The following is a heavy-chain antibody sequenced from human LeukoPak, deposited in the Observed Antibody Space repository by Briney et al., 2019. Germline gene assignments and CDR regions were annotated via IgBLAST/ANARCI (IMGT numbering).Heavy chain of an antibody. J-gene: IGHJ4*02. CDR1: GGSISSYY. CDR2: IYYSGST. CDR3: ARGDIPAAYSPFDY. V-gene: IGHV4-59*01. Sequence: SETLSLTCTVSGGSISSYYWSWIRQPPGKGLEWFGYIYYSGSTNYNPSLKSRVTISVDTSKNQFSLKLSSVTAADTAVYYCARGDIPAAYSPFDYWGQGTLVTVSS. D-gene: IGHD2-2*01.